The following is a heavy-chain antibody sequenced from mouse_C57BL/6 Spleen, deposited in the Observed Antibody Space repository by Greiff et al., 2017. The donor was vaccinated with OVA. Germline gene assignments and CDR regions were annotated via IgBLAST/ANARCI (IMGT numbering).Heavy chain of an antibody. V-gene: IGHV7-3*01. CDR3: ARSPDGYDPYYFDY. CDR2: IRNKANGYTT. J-gene: IGHJ2*01. Sequence: EVQLVESGGGLVQPGGSLSLSCAASGFTFTDYYMSWVRQPPGKALEWLGFIRNKANGYTTEYSASVKGRFTISRDNSQSILYLQMNALRAEDSATYYCARSPDGYDPYYFDYWGQGTTLTVSS. D-gene: IGHD2-2*01. CDR1: GFTFTDYY.